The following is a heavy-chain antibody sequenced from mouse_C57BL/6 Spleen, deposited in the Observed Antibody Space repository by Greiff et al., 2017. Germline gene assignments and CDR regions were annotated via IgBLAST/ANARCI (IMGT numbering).Heavy chain of an antibody. D-gene: IGHD1-1*01. CDR1: GYAFTYYL. Sequence: VQLQQSGAELVRPGTSVKVSCKASGYAFTYYLIEWVKQRPGQGLEWIGVINPGSGGTNYNEKFKGKAALTADKSSSTAFMPLRSLTSEDSAVYCCARPGYYGSSPYDFGCWGQGTTLTVST. CDR3: ARPGYYGSSPYDFGC. V-gene: IGHV1-54*01. J-gene: IGHJ2*01. CDR2: INPGSGGT.